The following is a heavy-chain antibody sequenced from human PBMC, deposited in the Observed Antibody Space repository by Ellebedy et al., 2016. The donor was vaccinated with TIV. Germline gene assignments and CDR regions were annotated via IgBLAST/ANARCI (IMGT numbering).Heavy chain of an antibody. V-gene: IGHV4-61*01. Sequence: SETLSLTXTVSGGSVSSGSYYWSWIRQPPGKGLEWIGYIYYSGSTNYNPSLKSRVTISVDTSKNQFSLKLSSVTAADTAVYYCARVHSGLNWFDPWGQGTLVTVSS. J-gene: IGHJ5*02. CDR2: IYYSGST. CDR3: ARVHSGLNWFDP. CDR1: GGSVSSGSYY. D-gene: IGHD3-22*01.